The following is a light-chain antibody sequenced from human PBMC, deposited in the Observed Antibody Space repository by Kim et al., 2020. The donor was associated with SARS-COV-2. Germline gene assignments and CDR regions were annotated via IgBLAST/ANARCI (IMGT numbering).Light chain of an antibody. V-gene: IGKV3-20*01. Sequence: VLTQSPGTLSLSPGERATLSCRASQSVCSNCLAWYQQKPGQAPRLLIYSASTRATAIPDRFSGSGSGTDFTLSISRLEPEDSAVYYCQQYDIAPPYTFGQGTKLEI. J-gene: IGKJ2*01. CDR1: QSVCSNC. CDR2: SAS. CDR3: QQYDIAPPYT.